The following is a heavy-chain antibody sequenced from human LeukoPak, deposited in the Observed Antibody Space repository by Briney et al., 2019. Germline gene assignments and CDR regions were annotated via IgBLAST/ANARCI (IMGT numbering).Heavy chain of an antibody. CDR3: AREGPYGRTG. CDR1: GFTVSSNY. D-gene: IGHD3-10*01. V-gene: IGHV3-66*01. J-gene: IGHJ4*02. CDR2: IYSGGST. Sequence: GGSLRLSCAASGFTVSSNYMSWVGQAQGKGLEWVSVIYSGGSTYYAESMKARFTISRDNSKSTLYIHMNSLRAEDTAVYYCAREGPYGRTGWGQGTLVTVSS.